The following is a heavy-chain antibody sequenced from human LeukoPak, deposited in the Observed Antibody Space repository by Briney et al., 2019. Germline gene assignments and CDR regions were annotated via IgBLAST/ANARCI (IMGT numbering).Heavy chain of an antibody. D-gene: IGHD3-3*01. J-gene: IGHJ6*03. Sequence: GASVKVSCKASGYTFTSYDINWVRQATGQGLEWMGWMNPNSGNTGYAQKLQGRVTMTRNTSIRTAYMELSSLRSEDTAVYFCARPNSVLRCLEWPKGGYYYYYMDVWGKGTTVTVSS. V-gene: IGHV1-8*01. CDR3: ARPNSVLRCLEWPKGGYYYYYMDV. CDR2: MNPNSGNT. CDR1: GYTFTSYD.